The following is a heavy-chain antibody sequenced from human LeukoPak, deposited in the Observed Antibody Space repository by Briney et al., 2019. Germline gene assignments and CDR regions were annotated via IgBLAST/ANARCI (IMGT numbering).Heavy chain of an antibody. CDR1: GFTFSSYS. CDR3: ARTVTSFYYFDY. D-gene: IGHD4-17*01. CDR2: LSSSCSTM. J-gene: IGHJ4*02. V-gene: IGHV3-48*02. Sequence: GGSLRLSCAASGFTFSSYSMSWVRQAPGKGLEWVSFLSSSCSTMFYADSVKGRFTISRDNAKNSLFLQMNSLRDEDTAVYYCARTVTSFYYFDYWGQGALVTVSS.